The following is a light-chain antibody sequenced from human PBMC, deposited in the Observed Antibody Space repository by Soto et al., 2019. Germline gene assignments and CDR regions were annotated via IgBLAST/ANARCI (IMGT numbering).Light chain of an antibody. V-gene: IGKV1-39*01. CDR2: GAS. CDR1: QSIHTS. CDR3: QQTFSKLVT. J-gene: IGKJ4*01. Sequence: DFQLTQSPASLSASVGDRVTITCRASQSIHTSLNWLQVQPGRAPRVLIFGASSLQSGVPRRFSGSGSRTDFSLTISSLQPEDFATYYCQQTFSKLVTFGGGTKVDIK.